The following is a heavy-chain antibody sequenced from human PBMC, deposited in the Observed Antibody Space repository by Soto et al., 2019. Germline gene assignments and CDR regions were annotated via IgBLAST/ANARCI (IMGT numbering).Heavy chain of an antibody. CDR3: AKEATYDDFWSGYYPFDH. V-gene: IGHV3-23*01. CDR1: GFTFSNYA. J-gene: IGHJ4*02. D-gene: IGHD3-3*01. Sequence: EVQLLESGGGLVQPGGSLRLSCAASGFTFSNYAMSWVRQAPGKGLEWVSGISASGSSASYADSVKGRITISRDNSNNTLYLQMDRLRVEDSAVYYCAKEATYDDFWSGYYPFDHWGQGILVTVSS. CDR2: ISASGSSA.